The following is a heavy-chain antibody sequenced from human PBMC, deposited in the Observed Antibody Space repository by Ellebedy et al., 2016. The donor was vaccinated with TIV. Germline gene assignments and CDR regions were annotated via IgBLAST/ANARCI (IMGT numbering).Heavy chain of an antibody. CDR3: AKDLLTATYYYYGMDV. J-gene: IGHJ6*02. V-gene: IGHV3-23*01. CDR2: ISGSGGST. D-gene: IGHD6-25*01. Sequence: GESLKISCAASGFTFSSYAMSWVRQAPGKGLEWVSAISGSGGSTYYVDSVKGRFTISRDNSKNTLYLQMNSLRAEDTAVYYCAKDLLTATYYYYGMDVWGQGTTVTVSS. CDR1: GFTFSSYA.